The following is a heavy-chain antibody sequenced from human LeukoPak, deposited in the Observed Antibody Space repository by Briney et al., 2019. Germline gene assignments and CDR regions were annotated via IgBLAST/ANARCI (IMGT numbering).Heavy chain of an antibody. J-gene: IGHJ5*02. D-gene: IGHD3-10*01. CDR1: GFTFSSYS. Sequence: GGSLRLSCAASGFTFSSYSMNWVRQAPGKGLEWVSSISSSSSYIYYADSVEGRFTISRDNAKNSLYLQMNSLRAEDTAVYYCARSYGSGSYYKKRPHRHNWFDPWGQGTLVTVSS. CDR3: ARSYGSGSYYKKRPHRHNWFDP. CDR2: ISSSSSYI. V-gene: IGHV3-21*01.